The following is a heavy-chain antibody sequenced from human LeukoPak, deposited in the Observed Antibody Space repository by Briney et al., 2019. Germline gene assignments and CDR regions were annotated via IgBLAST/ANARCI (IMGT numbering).Heavy chain of an antibody. CDR1: GFRFSSYG. Sequence: PGGSLTLSCAASGFRFSSYGMHWVRQAPGKGLEWVSVIYRDGGTHYADSVKGRFTISRDNSKNTLYLQMNSLRAEDTAVYFCAKDSSGPSYWGQGTLVTVSS. D-gene: IGHD1-26*01. V-gene: IGHV3-NL1*01. J-gene: IGHJ4*02. CDR2: IYRDGGT. CDR3: AKDSSGPSY.